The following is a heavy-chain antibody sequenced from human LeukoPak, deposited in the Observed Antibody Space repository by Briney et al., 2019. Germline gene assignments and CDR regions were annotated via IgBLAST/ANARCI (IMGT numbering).Heavy chain of an antibody. V-gene: IGHV3-23*01. CDR2: ISGSGGST. CDR3: AKLPGSSAQGAFFDY. D-gene: IGHD2-2*01. Sequence: GGSLRLSCAASGFTLSSYAMSWVRQAPGKGLEWVSVISGSGGSTYYADSVKGRCTISRDNSKNTLYLQMNSLRAEDTAVFYCAKLPGSSAQGAFFDYWGQGTLVTVSS. CDR1: GFTLSSYA. J-gene: IGHJ4*02.